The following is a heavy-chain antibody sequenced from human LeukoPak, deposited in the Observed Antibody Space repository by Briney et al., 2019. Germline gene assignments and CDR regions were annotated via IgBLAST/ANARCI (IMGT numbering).Heavy chain of an antibody. CDR1: GYSFTSYW. CDR3: ARLRGNYFSRSGGLDV. CDR2: IYPGDSDT. V-gene: IGHV5-51*01. D-gene: IGHD3-10*01. Sequence: GESLKISCKGSGYSFTSYWIGWVRQMPGKGLEWMGIIYPGDSDTRYSPSFQGQVTISADKSISTAYLQWSSLKASDTAMYYCARLRGNYFSRSGGLDVWGKGTTVTVSS. J-gene: IGHJ6*04.